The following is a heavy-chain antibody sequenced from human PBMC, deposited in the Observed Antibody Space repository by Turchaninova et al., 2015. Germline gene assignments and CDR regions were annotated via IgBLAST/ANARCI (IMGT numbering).Heavy chain of an antibody. V-gene: IGHV4-39*01. J-gene: IGHJ4*02. D-gene: IGHD3-16*01. CDR1: GSSISSISYS. Sequence: QLPLQESGPGLVRPSGPLYPTGLAPGSSISSISYSWGWIRQPPGKGLEWIGIMYNSRRTYYNPSLKSRGTISADTSKNQFSLKLSFVTAADTAVYYCARVDYDHIWGSSIDHWGQVTLVTVAS. CDR2: MYNSRRT. CDR3: ARVDYDHIWGSSIDH.